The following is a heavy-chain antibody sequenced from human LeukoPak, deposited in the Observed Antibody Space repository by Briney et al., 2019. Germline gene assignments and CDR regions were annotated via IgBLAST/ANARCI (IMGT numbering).Heavy chain of an antibody. Sequence: GGSLRLSCAASGFTFSSYAMHWVRQAPGKGLGWVAVISYDGSNKYYADSVKGRFTISRDNSKNTLYLQMNSLRAEDTAVYYCARGRGSSGWSYFDYWGQGTLVTVSS. CDR3: ARGRGSSGWSYFDY. J-gene: IGHJ4*02. CDR2: ISYDGSNK. V-gene: IGHV3-30*04. CDR1: GFTFSSYA. D-gene: IGHD6-19*01.